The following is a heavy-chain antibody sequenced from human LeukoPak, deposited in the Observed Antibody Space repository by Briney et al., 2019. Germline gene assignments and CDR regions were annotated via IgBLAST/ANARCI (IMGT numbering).Heavy chain of an antibody. D-gene: IGHD3-10*01. V-gene: IGHV3-9*01. CDR3: AKGSAGFGELPPIYMDV. Sequence: GGSLRLSCAASGFTFDDYAMHWVRQAPGKGLEWVSGISWNSGSIDYADSVKGRFTISRDNAKNSLYLQVNSLRDEDTALYYCAKGSAGFGELPPIYMDVWGKGTTVTVSS. CDR1: GFTFDDYA. J-gene: IGHJ6*03. CDR2: ISWNSGSI.